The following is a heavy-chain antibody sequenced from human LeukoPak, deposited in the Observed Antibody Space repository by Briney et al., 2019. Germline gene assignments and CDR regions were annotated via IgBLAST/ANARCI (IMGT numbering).Heavy chain of an antibody. CDR2: INWNGGSI. Sequence: PGGSVRLSCAASGFTFDDYGMSWVRQAPGKGLEWVSGINWNGGSIGYADSVKGRFTISRDNAKNSLYLQMNSLRAEDTALYYCARVDGYCSSTSCSDLYYFDYWGQGTLVTVSS. CDR3: ARVDGYCSSTSCSDLYYFDY. D-gene: IGHD2-2*03. V-gene: IGHV3-20*04. CDR1: GFTFDDYG. J-gene: IGHJ4*02.